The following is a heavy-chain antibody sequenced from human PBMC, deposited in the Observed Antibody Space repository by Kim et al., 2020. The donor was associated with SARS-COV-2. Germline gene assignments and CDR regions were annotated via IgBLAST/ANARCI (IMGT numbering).Heavy chain of an antibody. CDR2: ISGSGGST. J-gene: IGHJ4*02. Sequence: GGSLRLSCAASGFTFSSYAMSWVRQAPGKGLEWVSAISGSGGSTYYADSVKGRFTISRDNSKNTLYLQMNSLRAEDTAVYYCAKDSRSGYCSGGSCYRESWGQGTLVTVSS. D-gene: IGHD2-15*01. CDR1: GFTFSSYA. V-gene: IGHV3-23*01. CDR3: AKDSRSGYCSGGSCYRES.